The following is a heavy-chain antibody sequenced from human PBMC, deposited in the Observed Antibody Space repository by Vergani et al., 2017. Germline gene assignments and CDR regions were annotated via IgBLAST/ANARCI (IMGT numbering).Heavy chain of an antibody. V-gene: IGHV3-21*01. CDR3: ARGYCSSTSCP. J-gene: IGHJ5*02. CDR1: GFTFSSYS. Sequence: EVQLVESGGGLVKPGGSLRLSCVASGFTFSSYSMNWVRQAPGKGLEWVSSISSSSSYIYYADSVKGRFTISRDNAKNSLYLQMNSLGAEDTAVYYCARGYCSSTSCPWGQGTLVTVSS. D-gene: IGHD2-2*01. CDR2: ISSSSSYI.